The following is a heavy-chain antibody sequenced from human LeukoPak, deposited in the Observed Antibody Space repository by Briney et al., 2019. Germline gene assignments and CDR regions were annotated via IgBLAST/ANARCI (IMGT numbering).Heavy chain of an antibody. CDR3: ARSSTGMRYFDWFAADY. J-gene: IGHJ4*02. V-gene: IGHV3-30-3*01. Sequence: GRSLRLSCAASGFTFSSYAMHWVRQAPGKGLEWVAVISYDGSNKYYADSVKGQFTISRDNSKNTLYLQMNSLRAEDTAVYYCARSSTGMRYFDWFAADYWGQGTLVTVSS. D-gene: IGHD3-9*01. CDR2: ISYDGSNK. CDR1: GFTFSSYA.